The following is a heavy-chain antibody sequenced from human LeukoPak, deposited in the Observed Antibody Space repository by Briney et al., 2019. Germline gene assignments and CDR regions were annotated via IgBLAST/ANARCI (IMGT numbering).Heavy chain of an antibody. Sequence: SQTLSLTCTVSGGSISSYYWSWIRQPPGKGLEWIGYIYYSGSTNYNPSLKSRVTISVDTSKNQFSLKLSSVTAADTAVYYCARHGYYDILTGYYYYYGMDVWGQGTTVTVSS. V-gene: IGHV4-59*08. J-gene: IGHJ6*02. D-gene: IGHD3-9*01. CDR3: ARHGYYDILTGYYYYYGMDV. CDR2: IYYSGST. CDR1: GGSISSYY.